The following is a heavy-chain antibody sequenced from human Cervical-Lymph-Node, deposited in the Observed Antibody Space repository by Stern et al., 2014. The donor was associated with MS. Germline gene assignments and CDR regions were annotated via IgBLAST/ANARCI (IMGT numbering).Heavy chain of an antibody. Sequence: QVQLGQSGTEVKKPGASVKVSCRASGYIFTSHSVTWVRQAPGQGPEWMGWIRADNGDTNYAQNFQGRVTMTTDTSTSTVYMELRSLTSDDTAVYYCARTGGNYYSHYWYFDLWGRGTLVIVSS. D-gene: IGHD1-26*01. CDR1: GYIFTSHS. V-gene: IGHV1-18*01. J-gene: IGHJ2*01. CDR3: ARTGGNYYSHYWYFDL. CDR2: IRADNGDT.